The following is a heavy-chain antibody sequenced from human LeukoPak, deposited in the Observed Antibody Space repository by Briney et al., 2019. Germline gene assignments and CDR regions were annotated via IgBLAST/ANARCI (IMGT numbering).Heavy chain of an antibody. D-gene: IGHD6-13*01. CDR2: IIPIFGTA. V-gene: IGHV1-69*01. CDR3: ARFGIGSSSWYVFDY. J-gene: IGHJ4*02. CDR1: GGTFSSYA. Sequence: GASVKVSCKASGGTFSSYAISWVRQAPGQGLEWMGGIIPIFGTANYAQKFQGRVTITADESTSTAYMELSSLRSEDTAVYYCARFGIGSSSWYVFDYWGQGTLVTVSS.